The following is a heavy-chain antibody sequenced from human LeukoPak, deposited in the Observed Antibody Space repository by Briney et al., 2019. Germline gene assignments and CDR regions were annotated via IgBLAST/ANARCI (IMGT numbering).Heavy chain of an antibody. CDR1: GFTFSKYW. CDR2: IYIDGTGI. Sequence: GGSLRLSCAASGFTFSKYWMHWVRQAPGKGLVWVSRIYIDGTGIVYAGSVKGRFIISRDNAKNTLYLQMNSLRVEDTAVYYCARAPPSNGYSYHFDIWGQGAMVTVSS. V-gene: IGHV3-74*01. J-gene: IGHJ3*02. D-gene: IGHD5-18*01. CDR3: ARAPPSNGYSYHFDI.